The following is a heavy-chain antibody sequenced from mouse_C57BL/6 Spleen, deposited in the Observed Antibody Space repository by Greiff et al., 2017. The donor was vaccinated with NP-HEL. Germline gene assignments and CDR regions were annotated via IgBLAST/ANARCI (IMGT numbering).Heavy chain of an antibody. Sequence: EVQLQESVAELVRPGASVKLSCTASGFNIKNTYMHWVKQRPEQGLEWIGRIDPANGNTKYAPKFQGKATITADTSSNTAYLQLSSLTSEDTAIYYCARSLYDYDGDYYAMDYWGQGTSVTVSS. CDR3: ARSLYDYDGDYYAMDY. D-gene: IGHD2-4*01. J-gene: IGHJ4*01. CDR2: IDPANGNT. CDR1: GFNIKNTY. V-gene: IGHV14-3*01.